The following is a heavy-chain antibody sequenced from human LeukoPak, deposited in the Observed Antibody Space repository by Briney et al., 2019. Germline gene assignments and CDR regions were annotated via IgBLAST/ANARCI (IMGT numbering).Heavy chain of an antibody. Sequence: GGSLRLSCAASGFTFSSYAMNWVRQAPGKGLEWVSCITGSSDYIEYAESVKGRFTISRDNAKNSLYLEMNSLRAEDTAVYYCAKDLRGDYDFWSGYYTGNWFDPWGQGTLVTVSS. CDR3: AKDLRGDYDFWSGYYTGNWFDP. J-gene: IGHJ5*02. V-gene: IGHV3-21*04. D-gene: IGHD3-3*01. CDR1: GFTFSSYA. CDR2: ITGSSDYI.